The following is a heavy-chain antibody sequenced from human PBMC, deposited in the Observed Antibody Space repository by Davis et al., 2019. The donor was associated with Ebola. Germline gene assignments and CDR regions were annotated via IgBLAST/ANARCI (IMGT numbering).Heavy chain of an antibody. Sequence: SETLSLTCTVSGGSISSSSYYWGWIRQPPGKGLEWIGYIYYSGSTNYNPSLKSRVTISVDTSKNQFSLKLSSVTAADTAVYYCASGNPTYYYDSSGYGAHLNWFDPWGQGTLVTVSS. CDR2: IYYSGST. V-gene: IGHV4-61*05. D-gene: IGHD3-22*01. CDR1: GGSISSSSYY. J-gene: IGHJ5*02. CDR3: ASGNPTYYYDSSGYGAHLNWFDP.